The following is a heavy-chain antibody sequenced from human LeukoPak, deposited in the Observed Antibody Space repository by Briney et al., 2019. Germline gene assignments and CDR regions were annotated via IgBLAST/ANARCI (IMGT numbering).Heavy chain of an antibody. J-gene: IGHJ3*02. V-gene: IGHV4-59*08. CDR2: IYYSGST. CDR3: ASHTTVNPYDAFDI. CDR1: GGSISSYY. D-gene: IGHD4-17*01. Sequence: SETLCLTCTVSGGSISSYYWSWIRQPPGKGLEWIGYIYYSGSTNYNPSLKSRVTISVDTSKNQFSLKLSSVTAADTAVYYCASHTTVNPYDAFDIWGQGTMVTVSS.